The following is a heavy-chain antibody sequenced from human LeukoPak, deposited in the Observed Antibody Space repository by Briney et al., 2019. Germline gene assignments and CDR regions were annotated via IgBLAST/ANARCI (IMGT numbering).Heavy chain of an antibody. D-gene: IGHD3-10*01. CDR3: ARGMPGRITMVRGVRRYYYYMDV. CDR2: IYPGDSDT. J-gene: IGHJ6*03. CDR1: GYSFTSYW. V-gene: IGHV5-51*01. Sequence: GESLKISCKGSGYSFTSYWIGWVRQMPGKGLEWMGIIYPGDSDTRYSPSFQGQVTISADKSISTAYLQWSSLKASDTAMYYCARGMPGRITMVRGVRRYYYYMDVWGKGTTVTVSS.